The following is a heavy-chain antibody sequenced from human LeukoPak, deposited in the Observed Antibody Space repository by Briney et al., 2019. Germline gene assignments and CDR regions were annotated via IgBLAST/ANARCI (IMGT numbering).Heavy chain of an antibody. D-gene: IGHD2-15*01. Sequence: GGSLRLSCAASGFTFSSYAMSWVRQAPGKGLEWVSVISGSGSSTSYADSVKGRFTISRDNSKNTLYLQMNSLRAEDTAVYYCAKGGVVHAFDIWGQGTMVTVSS. CDR3: AKGGVVHAFDI. CDR2: ISGSGSST. CDR1: GFTFSSYA. V-gene: IGHV3-23*01. J-gene: IGHJ3*02.